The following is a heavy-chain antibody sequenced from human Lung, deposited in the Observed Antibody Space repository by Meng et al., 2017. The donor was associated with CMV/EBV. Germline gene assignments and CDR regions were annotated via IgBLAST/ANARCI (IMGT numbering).Heavy chain of an antibody. V-gene: IGHV3-11*01. CDR3: ARDCATTSCYNPINTYYYFYGLDV. J-gene: IGHJ6*02. D-gene: IGHD2-2*02. CDR1: GFTFSDYY. Sequence: GESXKISCAVSGFTFSDYYMAWIRQAPGKGLEWVSYISGSGTTTYFADSVQGRFTISRDSAKNSLYLEMNSLRAEDTAVYYCARDCATTSCYNPINTYYYFYGLDVWXQGTTVTVSS. CDR2: ISGSGTTT.